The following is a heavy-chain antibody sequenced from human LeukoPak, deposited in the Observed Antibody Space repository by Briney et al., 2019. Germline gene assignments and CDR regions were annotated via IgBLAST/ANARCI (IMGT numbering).Heavy chain of an antibody. CDR1: GLTFDEHA. V-gene: IGHV3-43*02. CDR3: AKRSGAPNNFDY. CDR2: ISGDGANE. J-gene: IGHJ4*02. Sequence: GGSLRLSCATSGLTFDEHAMHWVRQVPGRGMEWVSLISGDGANEYYAGSVNGRFTISRDNSRNSLYLQMNSLRTEDTALYFCAKRSGAPNNFDYWGQGVLLTVSS. D-gene: IGHD1-1*01.